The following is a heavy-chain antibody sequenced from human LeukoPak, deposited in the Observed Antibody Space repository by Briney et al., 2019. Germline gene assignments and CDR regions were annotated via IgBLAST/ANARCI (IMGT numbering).Heavy chain of an antibody. D-gene: IGHD3-22*01. Sequence: GGSLRLSCVVSRLTFNSNAMYGVRQAPGKGVEWVSGISVSGGSEYYADSVKGRFSVSRDNSKHTVYLQMNSLRAEDTAVYFCASHAHDYDSSGYFDSWGQGALVTVSS. CDR1: RLTFNSNA. J-gene: IGHJ4*02. CDR2: ISVSGGSE. V-gene: IGHV3-23*01. CDR3: ASHAHDYDSSGYFDS.